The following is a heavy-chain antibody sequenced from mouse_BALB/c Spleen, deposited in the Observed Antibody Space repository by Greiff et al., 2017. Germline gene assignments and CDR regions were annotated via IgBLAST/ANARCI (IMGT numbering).Heavy chain of an antibody. Sequence: DVKLVESGGGLVQPGGSRKLSCAASGFTFSSFGMHWVRQAPEKGLEWVAYISSGSSTIYYADTVKGRFTISRDNPKNTLFLQMTSLRSEDTAMYYGARNLLLRYGWYFDVWGAGTTVTVSS. V-gene: IGHV5-17*02. CDR2: ISSGSSTI. CDR3: ARNLLLRYGWYFDV. D-gene: IGHD1-1*01. CDR1: GFTFSSFG. J-gene: IGHJ1*01.